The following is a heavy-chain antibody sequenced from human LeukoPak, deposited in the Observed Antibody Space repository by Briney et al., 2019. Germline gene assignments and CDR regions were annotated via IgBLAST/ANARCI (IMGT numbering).Heavy chain of an antibody. J-gene: IGHJ4*02. CDR1: GITFSSFA. Sequence: AGGSLRLSCAVSGITFSSFAMNCVRQAPGKGLEWVSGISGTAGSTYYADSVKGRFTISRDNSKNTLYLLMSSLRVDDTAVYYCAKETSMQLWNYYYFDYWGQGALVTVSS. CDR3: AKETSMQLWNYYYFDY. D-gene: IGHD3-10*01. V-gene: IGHV3-23*01. CDR2: ISGTAGST.